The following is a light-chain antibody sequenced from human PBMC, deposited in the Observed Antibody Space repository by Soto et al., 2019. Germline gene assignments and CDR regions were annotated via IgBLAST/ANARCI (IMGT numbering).Light chain of an antibody. CDR2: GAS. CDR3: QQCGGSPT. CDR1: QRICSTF. J-gene: IGKJ1*01. Sequence: EIVLTQSPGTLSLSPGERASLPCRASQRICSTFLAWYQQKPGQAPRLLIYGASSRATGIPDRFSGSGSGTDFTLTISRLEAEDVAMYYCQQCGGSPTFGQGTKVDIK. V-gene: IGKV3-20*01.